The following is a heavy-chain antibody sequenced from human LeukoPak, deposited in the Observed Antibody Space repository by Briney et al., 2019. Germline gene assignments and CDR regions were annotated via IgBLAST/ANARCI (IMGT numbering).Heavy chain of an antibody. D-gene: IGHD6-19*01. CDR2: INSDGSST. CDR3: ARLRTRQWLADFDY. Sequence: GGSLRLSCAASGFTFSRYWMHWVRQAPGKGLVWVSRINSDGSSTNYADSVKGRFTISGDNAKNTLYLQMNSLRAEDTAVYYCARLRTRQWLADFDYWGQGTLVTVSS. J-gene: IGHJ4*02. CDR1: GFTFSRYW. V-gene: IGHV3-74*01.